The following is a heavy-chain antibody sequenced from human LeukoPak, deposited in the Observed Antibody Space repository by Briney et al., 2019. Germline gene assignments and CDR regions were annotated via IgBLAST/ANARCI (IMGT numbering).Heavy chain of an antibody. D-gene: IGHD3-22*01. CDR3: ARGSHVRLYDSPNGFDY. CDR1: GYTFTSYY. J-gene: IGHJ4*02. Sequence: ASVKVSCKASGYTFTSYYIHWVRQAPGQGLEWMGIINPSSGSTNYAQKFQGRVTMTRDTSTSTVYMELSSLRSEDTAVYYCARGSHVRLYDSPNGFDYWGQGTLVTVSS. V-gene: IGHV1-46*01. CDR2: INPSSGST.